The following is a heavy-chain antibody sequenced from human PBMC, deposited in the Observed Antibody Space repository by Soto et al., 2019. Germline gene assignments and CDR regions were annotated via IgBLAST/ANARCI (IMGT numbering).Heavy chain of an antibody. V-gene: IGHV3-7*01. Sequence: EVQLVQSGGGLVQPGGSLRLSCGASGFTSSGYWMTWVRQAPGKGLEWVANINQDGSEKYYVDSVKGRFTISRDTAKDSLYLQMNSLRAEDTAIYYCARDYSNPRGRFDPWGQGTLVTVSS. J-gene: IGHJ5*02. D-gene: IGHD4-4*01. CDR2: INQDGSEK. CDR3: ARDYSNPRGRFDP. CDR1: GFTSSGYW.